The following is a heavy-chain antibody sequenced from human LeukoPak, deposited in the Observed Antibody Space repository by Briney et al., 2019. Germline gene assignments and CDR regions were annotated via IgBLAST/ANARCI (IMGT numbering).Heavy chain of an antibody. D-gene: IGHD3-10*01. J-gene: IGHJ6*03. CDR1: GGSISSYY. V-gene: IGHV4-59*01. CDR3: ARIERDGSGKPPYYYYYMDV. Sequence: SETLSLTCTVSGGSISSYYWSWIRQPPGKGLEWIGYIYYSGSTNYNPSLKSRVTISLDRSKNQFSVKLTSVTAADTAVYYCARIERDGSGKPPYYYYYMDVWGKGTTVTVSS. CDR2: IYYSGST.